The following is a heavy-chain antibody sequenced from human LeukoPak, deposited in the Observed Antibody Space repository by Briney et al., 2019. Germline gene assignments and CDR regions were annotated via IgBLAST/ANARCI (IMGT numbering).Heavy chain of an antibody. V-gene: IGHV4-39*01. D-gene: IGHD2-2*01. Sequence: SETLSLTCSVSGGSVSSSSYYWGWIRPPPGKGLEWIGSIYYSGSTYYNPSLKSRVTISVDTSKNQFSLRPSSVTAADTAVYYCARHRFCTSTSCYYYFDYWGQGTLVTVSS. CDR1: GGSVSSSSYY. J-gene: IGHJ4*02. CDR3: ARHRFCTSTSCYYYFDY. CDR2: IYYSGST.